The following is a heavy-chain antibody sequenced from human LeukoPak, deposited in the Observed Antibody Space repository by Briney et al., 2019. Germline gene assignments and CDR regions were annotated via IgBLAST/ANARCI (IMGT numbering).Heavy chain of an antibody. CDR2: VYYSWST. CDR3: GTAAAPTACDI. D-gene: IGHD2-2*01. Sequence: PSETLSLTCTVSGGSISSFTYYWGWIRQPPGKGLEWLGSVYYSWSTYYNPSLKSRVTISVDTSKSHFSLKLTSVTAADTAVYYCGTAAAPTACDIWGQGTMVTVSS. CDR1: GGSISSFTYY. V-gene: IGHV4-39*01. J-gene: IGHJ3*02.